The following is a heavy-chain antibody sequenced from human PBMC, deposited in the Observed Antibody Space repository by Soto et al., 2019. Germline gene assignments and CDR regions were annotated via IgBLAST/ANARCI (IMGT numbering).Heavy chain of an antibody. CDR3: GDYYYYAMDV. CDR1: GFTFSTYA. J-gene: IGHJ6*02. CDR2: ISSSGGST. V-gene: IGHV3-23*01. Sequence: VQLLESGGGLVQPGGSLRLSCAASGFTFSTYAMNWVRQAPGKGLEWVSTISSSGGSTHYADSVKGRFTISRDNSKDTLYLQMNSLRAEDTAIYYCGDYYYYAMDVWGQGTTVTVSS.